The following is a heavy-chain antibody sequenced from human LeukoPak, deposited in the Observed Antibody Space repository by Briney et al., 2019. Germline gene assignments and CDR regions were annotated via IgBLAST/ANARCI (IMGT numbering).Heavy chain of an antibody. CDR2: INEDGRTI. D-gene: IGHD3-9*01. CDR3: ARELTGGSVF. Sequence: PGGSLRLSCAVSGFTLSSYWMHWVRQAPGKGLVWVSRINEDGRTINYADSVEGRFTISRDKAKNTLYLQMNSLRVQDTAVYFCARELTGGSVFWGEGTLVSVSS. J-gene: IGHJ4*02. CDR1: GFTLSSYW. V-gene: IGHV3-74*01.